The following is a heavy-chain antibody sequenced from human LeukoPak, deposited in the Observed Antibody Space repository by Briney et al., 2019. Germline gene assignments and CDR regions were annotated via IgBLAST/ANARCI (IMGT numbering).Heavy chain of an antibody. CDR3: ASAWRGSYVFDY. CDR1: GFTFSAYS. Sequence: GGSLRLSCAPSGFTFSAYSMNWVRQAPGKGREWVSCISSSSSHIYYADSVKGRFTISRDHPQNSLYLQMSSLRAEDTAVYYCASAWRGSYVFDYGGQGTLVTVYS. V-gene: IGHV3-21*01. CDR2: ISSSSSHI. J-gene: IGHJ4*02. D-gene: IGHD3-3*01.